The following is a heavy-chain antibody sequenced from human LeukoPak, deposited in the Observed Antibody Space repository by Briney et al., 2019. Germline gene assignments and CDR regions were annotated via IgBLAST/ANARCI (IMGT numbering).Heavy chain of an antibody. CDR3: ARDGSGFGEFYLDF. J-gene: IGHJ4*02. V-gene: IGHV4-4*07. CDR2: IYTSGST. D-gene: IGHD3-10*01. Sequence: SETLSLTCTVSGGSISSYYWSWIRQPAGKGLEWIGRIYTSGSTSYNPSLKSRVTMSVDTSKNQFSLKLSSVTAADTAVYYCARDGSGFGEFYLDFWGQGTLVTVYS. CDR1: GGSISSYY.